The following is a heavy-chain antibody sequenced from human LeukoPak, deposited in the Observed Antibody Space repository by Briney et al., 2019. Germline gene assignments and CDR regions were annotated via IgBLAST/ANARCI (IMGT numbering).Heavy chain of an antibody. Sequence: GGSLRLSCAASGFTFSSYAMSWVRQAPGKGVESVSAISGSGGSTYYADSVKGRFTISRDNSKNTLYLQMNSLRAEDTAVYYCAKGFDNWNDRVSDYWGQGTLVTVSS. CDR2: ISGSGGST. D-gene: IGHD1-1*01. CDR3: AKGFDNWNDRVSDY. CDR1: GFTFSSYA. V-gene: IGHV3-23*01. J-gene: IGHJ4*02.